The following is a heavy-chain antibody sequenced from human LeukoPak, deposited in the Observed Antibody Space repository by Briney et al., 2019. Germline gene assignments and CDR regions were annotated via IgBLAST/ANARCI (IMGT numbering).Heavy chain of an antibody. V-gene: IGHV4-39*01. D-gene: IGHD1-26*01. CDR1: GGSISSSRYY. CDR2: IYYSGST. CDR3: ARHGKGGATDAFDI. J-gene: IGHJ3*02. Sequence: PSETLSLTCTVSGGSISSSRYYWGWIRQPPGKGLEWIGSIYYSGSTYYNPSLKSRVTISVDTSKNQFSLKLSSVTAADTAVYYCARHGKGGATDAFDIWGQGTMVTVSS.